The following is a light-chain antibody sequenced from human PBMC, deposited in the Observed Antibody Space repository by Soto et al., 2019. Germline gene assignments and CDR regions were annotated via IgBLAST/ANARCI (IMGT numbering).Light chain of an antibody. J-gene: IGKJ3*01. CDR1: QSLSSY. CDR2: AAS. CDR3: QYRPNSSQVT. Sequence: EIVLTQSPATLSLSSGEIATLSCRARQSLSSYLAWYQQKPGQAPRLLIYAASNMATGIPARFRGSESGTALTLTLSSVYPEDSAVLYCQYRPNSSQVTFGHGTKVDIK. V-gene: IGKV3-11*01.